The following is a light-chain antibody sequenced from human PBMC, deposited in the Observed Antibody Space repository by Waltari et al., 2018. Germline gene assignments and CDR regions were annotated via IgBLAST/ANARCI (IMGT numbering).Light chain of an antibody. Sequence: EIVLTQSPATLSLSPGERATLSCRASQSVSSYLAWYQQKPGQAPRLLIYDASNRATGIPARFSGSGSVTDFTLTISSLEPEDFAVYYCQQRSNCPPITFGQGTRLEIK. CDR1: QSVSSY. J-gene: IGKJ5*01. CDR2: DAS. CDR3: QQRSNCPPIT. V-gene: IGKV3-11*01.